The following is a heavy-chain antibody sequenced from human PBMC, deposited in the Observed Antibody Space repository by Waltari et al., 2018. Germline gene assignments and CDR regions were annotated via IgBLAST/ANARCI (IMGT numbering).Heavy chain of an antibody. CDR3: ARGNIVVVPAAIHYYGMDV. CDR1: GGTFSSYA. D-gene: IGHD2-2*01. Sequence: QVQLVQSGAEVKKPGSSVKVSCQASGGTFSSYAISWVRQAPGQGLEWMGGIIPIFGTANYAQKFQGRVTITADESTSTAYMELSSLRSEDTAVYYCARGNIVVVPAAIHYYGMDVWGQGTTVTVSS. V-gene: IGHV1-69*01. CDR2: IIPIFGTA. J-gene: IGHJ6*02.